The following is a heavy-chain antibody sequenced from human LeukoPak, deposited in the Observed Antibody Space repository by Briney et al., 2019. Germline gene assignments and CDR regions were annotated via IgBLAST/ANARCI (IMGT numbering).Heavy chain of an antibody. D-gene: IGHD4-17*01. CDR3: VRDNGDYYFDY. Sequence: SETLSLTCAVSGGSISSSNWWSWIRQPPGKGLEWIGSIYYSGNTYYNPSLKSRVTIFVDTSKNQFSLKLSSVTAADTAVHYCVRDNGDYYFDYWGQGTLVTVSS. CDR2: IYYSGNT. J-gene: IGHJ4*02. V-gene: IGHV4-39*01. CDR1: GGSISSSNW.